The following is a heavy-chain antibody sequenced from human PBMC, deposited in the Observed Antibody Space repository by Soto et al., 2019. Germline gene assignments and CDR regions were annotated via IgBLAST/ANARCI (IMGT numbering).Heavy chain of an antibody. CDR3: ARDVGLQHDTGYYDFWSGKNNWFDP. Sequence: SETLSLTCTVSGGSISGHYWSWIRQPPGKGLQYIGYISYSGSTNYNPSLKSRVTISVDTSNNQFSLRLSSVTAADTAVYYCARDVGLQHDTGYYDFWSGKNNWFDPWGQAILVTVS. CDR1: GGSISGHY. V-gene: IGHV4-59*11. J-gene: IGHJ5*02. D-gene: IGHD3-3*01. CDR2: ISYSGST.